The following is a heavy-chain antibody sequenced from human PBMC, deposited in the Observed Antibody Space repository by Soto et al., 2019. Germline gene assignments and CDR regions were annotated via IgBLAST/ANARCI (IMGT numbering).Heavy chain of an antibody. Sequence: GGSLRLSCAASGFTFSSYAMSWVRQAPGKGLEWVSAISGSGGSTYYADSVKGRFTISRDNSKNTLYLQMNSLRAEDTAVYYCATHIAAAGISPIDYWGQGTLVTVSS. D-gene: IGHD6-13*01. CDR1: GFTFSSYA. CDR3: ATHIAAAGISPIDY. CDR2: ISGSGGST. V-gene: IGHV3-23*01. J-gene: IGHJ4*02.